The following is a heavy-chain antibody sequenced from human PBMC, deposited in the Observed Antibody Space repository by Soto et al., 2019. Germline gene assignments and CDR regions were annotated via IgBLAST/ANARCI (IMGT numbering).Heavy chain of an antibody. D-gene: IGHD1-26*01. V-gene: IGHV4-59*01. CDR2: IYYSGST. Sequence: SETLSLTCTVSGGSISSYYWSWIRQPPGKGLEWIGYIYYSGSTNYNPSLKSRFTISVDTSKKQFSLKLSSVTAADTAVYYCARRSGSYYYYYGMDVWGQGTTVTVSS. J-gene: IGHJ6*02. CDR1: GGSISSYY. CDR3: ARRSGSYYYYYGMDV.